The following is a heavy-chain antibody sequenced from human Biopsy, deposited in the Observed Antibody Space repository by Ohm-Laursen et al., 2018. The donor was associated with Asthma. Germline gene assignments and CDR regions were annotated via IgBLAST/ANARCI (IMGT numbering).Heavy chain of an antibody. V-gene: IGHV4-59*01. CDR2: IYYTGTT. J-gene: IGHJ4*02. CDR3: ARDFGGWYYFDN. Sequence: GTLSLTCTVSGGSISGFYWSWIRQPPGKGLEWIGYIYYTGTTNYNPSLKSRVSISVDTSKNQFSLKLTSVTAADTAIYYCARDFGGWYYFDNWGQGSLVTVSS. D-gene: IGHD3-3*01. CDR1: GGSISGFY.